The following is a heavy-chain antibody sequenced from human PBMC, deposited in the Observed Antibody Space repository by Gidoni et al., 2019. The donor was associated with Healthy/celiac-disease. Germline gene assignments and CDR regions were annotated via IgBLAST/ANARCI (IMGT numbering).Heavy chain of an antibody. CDR3: ARHLTGGILTGYGGDFDY. CDR2: IYYSGST. J-gene: IGHJ4*02. D-gene: IGHD3-9*01. V-gene: IGHV4-39*01. Sequence: QLQLQESGPGLVKPSETLSLTCTVSGGSISSSSYYWGWIRQPPGKGLEWIGSIYYSGSTYYNPSLKSRVTISVDTSKNQFSLKLSSVTAADTAVYYCARHLTGGILTGYGGDFDYWGQGTLVTVSS. CDR1: GGSISSSSYY.